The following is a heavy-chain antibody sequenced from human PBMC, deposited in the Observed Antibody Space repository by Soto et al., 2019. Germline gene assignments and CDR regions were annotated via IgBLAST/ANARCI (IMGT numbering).Heavy chain of an antibody. CDR3: AIEKAHCISTSCYDLYYYYGMDV. V-gene: IGHV1-69*13. CDR2: IIPIFGTA. CDR1: GGTFSSYA. D-gene: IGHD2-2*01. J-gene: IGHJ6*02. Sequence: SVKVSCKASGGTFSSYAISWVRQAPGQGLEWMGGIIPIFGTANYAQKIQGRVTITADESTSTAYMELSSLRSEDTAVYYCAIEKAHCISTSCYDLYYYYGMDVWGQGTTVTVSS.